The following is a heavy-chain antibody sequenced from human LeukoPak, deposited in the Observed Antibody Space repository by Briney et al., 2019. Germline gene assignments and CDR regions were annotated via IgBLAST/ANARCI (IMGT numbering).Heavy chain of an antibody. V-gene: IGHV4-34*01. D-gene: IGHD2-15*01. CDR3: ARGRGYCSGGSCPRRGNWFDP. CDR2: INHSGST. CDR1: GGSFSGYY. Sequence: PSETLSLTCAVYGGSFSGYYWSWIRQPPGKGLEWIGEINHSGSTNYNPSLKSRVTMSVDTSKNQFSLKLSSVTAADTAVYYCARGRGYCSGGSCPRRGNWFDPWGQGTLVTVSS. J-gene: IGHJ5*02.